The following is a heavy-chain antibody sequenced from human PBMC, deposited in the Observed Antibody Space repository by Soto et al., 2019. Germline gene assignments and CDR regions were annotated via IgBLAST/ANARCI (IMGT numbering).Heavy chain of an antibody. CDR1: GYSFTSYW. J-gene: IGHJ3*02. CDR3: ARHKQQLYAFDI. V-gene: IGHV5-10-1*01. Sequence: PGGSLKISCKGSGYSFTSYWISWVRQMPGKGLEWMGRIDPSDSYTNYSPSFQGHVTISADKSISTAYLQWSSLKASDTAMYYCARHKQQLYAFDIWGQGTMVTVSS. D-gene: IGHD6-13*01. CDR2: IDPSDSYT.